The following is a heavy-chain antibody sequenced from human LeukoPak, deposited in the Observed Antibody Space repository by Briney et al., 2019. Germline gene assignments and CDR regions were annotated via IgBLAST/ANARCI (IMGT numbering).Heavy chain of an antibody. Sequence: ASVTVSCTSSGYTFTLYDMHWVRQAPGQGLEWMGWIKPNSGGTNYAQKFQGRVTMTRDTSISTAYMKLSRLRSDDTAVYYCARVGDRGSGYDYWGQGTLVTVSS. J-gene: IGHJ4*02. V-gene: IGHV1-2*02. CDR2: IKPNSGGT. CDR3: ARVGDRGSGYDY. CDR1: GYTFTLYD. D-gene: IGHD6-25*01.